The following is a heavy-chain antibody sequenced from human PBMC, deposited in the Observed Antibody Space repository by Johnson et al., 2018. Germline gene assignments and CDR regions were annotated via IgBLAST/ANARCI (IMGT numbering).Heavy chain of an antibody. V-gene: IGHV4-59*01. Sequence: QVQLQESGPGLVKPSETLSLTCTVSGGSMTDYHWSWIRQSPGKGLEWIGYIFYTGNTNYNPSLKSRVTISADTSKNHFSLNLRSVTAADTAIYYCVRDYALDIWGQGTMVTVSS. CDR2: IFYTGNT. J-gene: IGHJ3*02. CDR3: VRDYALDI. CDR1: GGSMTDYH.